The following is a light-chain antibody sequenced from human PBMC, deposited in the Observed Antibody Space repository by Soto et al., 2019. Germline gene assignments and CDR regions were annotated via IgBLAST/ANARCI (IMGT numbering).Light chain of an antibody. J-gene: IGLJ1*01. CDR3: SSYTSSSTLLYV. CDR1: SSDVGGYNY. Sequence: QSALTQPASVSGSPGQSITISCTGTSSDVGGYNYVSWYQQHPGKAPKLMIYDVSNPPSGVSNRFSGSKSGNTASLTISGLQAEDDADYSCSSYTSSSTLLYVFGTGTKVTVL. CDR2: DVS. V-gene: IGLV2-14*01.